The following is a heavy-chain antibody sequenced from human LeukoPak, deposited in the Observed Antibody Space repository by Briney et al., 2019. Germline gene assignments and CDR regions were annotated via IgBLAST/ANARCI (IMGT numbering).Heavy chain of an antibody. Sequence: SETLSLTCTVSGVSISSYYGSWIRQPAGKGLEWIGRIYTSGSTNDNPSLKSRVTMSVDTSKNQFSLTLSSVTAADTAVYYCARDHRTYNWFDHWGQGTLVTVSS. CDR2: IYTSGST. CDR1: GVSISSYY. J-gene: IGHJ5*02. CDR3: ARDHRTYNWFDH. V-gene: IGHV4-4*07.